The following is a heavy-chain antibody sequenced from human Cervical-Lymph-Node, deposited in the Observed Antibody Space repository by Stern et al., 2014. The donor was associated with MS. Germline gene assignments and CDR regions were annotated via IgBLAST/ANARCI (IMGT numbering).Heavy chain of an antibody. D-gene: IGHD7-27*01. J-gene: IGHJ6*02. CDR3: ARDARLGNYYGMDV. CDR1: GFTFSTYS. CDR2: ITGSGSYI. Sequence: EVQLVESGGGLVKPGGSLRLSCAASGFTFSTYSMTWVRQAPGKGLAWVSSITGSGSYICLAELDEGRFNIPRDNAQNPLYLQMNSLRVEDTAVYYCARDARLGNYYGMDVWGQGTTVTVSS. V-gene: IGHV3-21*01.